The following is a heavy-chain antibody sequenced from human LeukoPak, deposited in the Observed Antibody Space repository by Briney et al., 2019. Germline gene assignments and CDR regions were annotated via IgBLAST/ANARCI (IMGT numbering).Heavy chain of an antibody. CDR3: ARASYYYDSSGYSYYFDY. J-gene: IGHJ4*02. Sequence: ASVKVSCKASGYTFTGYYMHWVRQAPGHGLEWMGRINPNSGGTNYAQKFQGRVTMTRDTSISTAYMELSRLRSDDTAVYYCARASYYYDSSGYSYYFDYWGQGTLVTVSS. CDR1: GYTFTGYY. D-gene: IGHD3-22*01. V-gene: IGHV1-2*06. CDR2: INPNSGGT.